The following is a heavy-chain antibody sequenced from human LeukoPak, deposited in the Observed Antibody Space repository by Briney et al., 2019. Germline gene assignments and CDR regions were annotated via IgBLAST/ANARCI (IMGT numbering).Heavy chain of an antibody. CDR3: TKDAPDSGGRFFFDS. D-gene: IGHD6-19*01. CDR1: GFTFSTYA. V-gene: IGHV3-23*01. CDR2: ISGIDT. Sequence: GGSLRLSCAASGFTFSTYAMNWVRQAPGKGLEWVSTISGIDTFYADSVKGRFTISRDNSKNTLYLQMISLRAEDTAVYYCTKDAPDSGGRFFFDSWGQGTLVTVSS. J-gene: IGHJ4*02.